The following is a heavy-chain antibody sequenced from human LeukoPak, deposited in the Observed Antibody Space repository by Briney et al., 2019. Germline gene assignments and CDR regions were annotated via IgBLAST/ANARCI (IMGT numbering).Heavy chain of an antibody. CDR2: INPNSGGT. J-gene: IGHJ4*02. D-gene: IGHD5-24*01. CDR3: ARGNGYSSNDY. V-gene: IGHV1-2*06. Sequence: ASVKVSCKDSGYTFTGYYMHLVRQAPGQGLEWMGRINPNSGGTNYAQKFQGRVTMTRDTSISTAYMELSRLRCDDTAVYYCARGNGYSSNDYWGQGTLVTVSS. CDR1: GYTFTGYY.